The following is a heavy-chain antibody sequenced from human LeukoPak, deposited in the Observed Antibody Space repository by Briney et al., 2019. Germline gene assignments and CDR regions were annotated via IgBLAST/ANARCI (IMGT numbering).Heavy chain of an antibody. Sequence: AESRTLAWAASGLSFSSYEMNWVRQAPEKWLEWVSYISSSGRTIYYADSVKGRCTISRDNAKKSLCLQMNSLRAEDTAVYYCARDPQWLAARDMDVWGKGTTVTASS. V-gene: IGHV3-48*03. CDR1: GLSFSSYE. J-gene: IGHJ6*03. D-gene: IGHD6-19*01. CDR3: ARDPQWLAARDMDV. CDR2: ISSSGRTI.